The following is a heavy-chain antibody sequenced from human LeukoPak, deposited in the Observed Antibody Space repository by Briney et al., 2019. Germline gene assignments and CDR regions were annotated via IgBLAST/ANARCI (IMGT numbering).Heavy chain of an antibody. D-gene: IGHD2-2*01. CDR1: GYTFTSYA. CDR2: INAGNGNT. Sequence: GASVKVSCKASGYTFTSYAMHWVRQAPGQRLEWMGWINAGNGNTKYSQKFQGRVTITRGTSASTAYMELSRLRSDDTAVYYCARGGYCSSTSCPPLGYWGQGTLVTVSS. CDR3: ARGGYCSSTSCPPLGY. V-gene: IGHV1-3*01. J-gene: IGHJ4*02.